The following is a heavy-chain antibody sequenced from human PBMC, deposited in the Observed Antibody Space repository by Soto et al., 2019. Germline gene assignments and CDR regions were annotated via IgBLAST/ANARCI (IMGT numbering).Heavy chain of an antibody. Sequence: QVQLVQSGAEVKKPGSSGKVSCKASGGTFSSYTISWVRQAPGQGLEWMGRIIPILGIANYAQKFQGRVTITADKSTSTAYMELSSLRSEDTAVYYCARGYSSSWSNWFDPWGQGTLVTVSS. CDR2: IIPILGIA. CDR1: GGTFSSYT. V-gene: IGHV1-69*02. CDR3: ARGYSSSWSNWFDP. J-gene: IGHJ5*02. D-gene: IGHD6-13*01.